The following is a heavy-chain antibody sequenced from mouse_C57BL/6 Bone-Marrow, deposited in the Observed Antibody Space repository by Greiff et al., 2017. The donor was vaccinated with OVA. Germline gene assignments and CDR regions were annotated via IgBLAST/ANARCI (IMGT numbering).Heavy chain of an antibody. CDR2: IYPGDGDT. CDR1: GYAFSSSW. D-gene: IGHD1-1*01. J-gene: IGHJ1*03. CDR3: ARENYYGSHWYFDV. V-gene: IGHV1-82*01. Sequence: QVQLKQSGPELVKPGASVKISCKASGYAFSSSWMNWVKQRPGKGLEWIGRIYPGDGDTNYNGKFKGKATLTADKSSSTAYMQLSSLTSEDSAVYFCARENYYGSHWYFDVWGTGTTVTVSS.